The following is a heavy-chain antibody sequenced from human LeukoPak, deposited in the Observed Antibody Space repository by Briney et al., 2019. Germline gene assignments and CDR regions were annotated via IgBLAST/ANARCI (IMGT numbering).Heavy chain of an antibody. CDR3: ARDRGEQWLTTNWFDP. CDR2: IKQDGSEK. Sequence: GGSLRLSCAASGFTFSSYWMSWVRQAPGKGLEWVANIKQDGSEKYYVDSVKGRFTISRDNAKNSLYLQMNSLRAEDTAVYYCARDRGEQWLTTNWFDPWGQGTLVTVSS. D-gene: IGHD6-19*01. J-gene: IGHJ5*02. CDR1: GFTFSSYW. V-gene: IGHV3-7*03.